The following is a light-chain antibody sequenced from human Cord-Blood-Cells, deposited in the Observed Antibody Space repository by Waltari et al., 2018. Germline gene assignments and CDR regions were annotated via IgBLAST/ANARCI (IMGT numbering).Light chain of an antibody. J-gene: IGKJ3*01. CDR2: DAS. CDR3: QQYDNLPFT. V-gene: IGKV1-33*01. CDR1: QDISHY. Sequence: DLQMTHSPSSLSASVGDRVTITCQASQDISHYLNWYQQKPGKAPKLLIYDASTSETGVPSRFSGSGSGTDFTFTISSLQPEDIATYYCQQYDNLPFTFGPGTKVDIK.